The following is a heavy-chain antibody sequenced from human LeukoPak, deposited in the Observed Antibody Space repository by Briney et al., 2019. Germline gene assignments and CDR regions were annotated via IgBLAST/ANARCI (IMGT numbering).Heavy chain of an antibody. CDR2: INHSGST. Sequence: SETLSLTCAVYGGSFSGYYWSWIRQPPGKGLEWIGEINHSGSTNYNPSLKSRVTISVDTSKNQFSLKLSSVTAADTAVYYCARAYYGSGSYHLYYYYYMDVWGKGTTVTISS. CDR1: GGSFSGYY. D-gene: IGHD3-10*01. J-gene: IGHJ6*03. V-gene: IGHV4-34*01. CDR3: ARAYYGSGSYHLYYYYYMDV.